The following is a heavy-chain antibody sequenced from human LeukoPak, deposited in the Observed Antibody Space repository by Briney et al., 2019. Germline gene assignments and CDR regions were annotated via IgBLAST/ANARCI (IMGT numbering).Heavy chain of an antibody. CDR3: ARATWLPVGLYYYDSSGYYYYFDY. CDR1: GVSISSDY. CDR2: IFYSGSP. D-gene: IGHD3-22*01. Sequence: SETLSLTCTVSGVSISSDYWSWIRQPPGKGLEWIGYIFYSGSPNYSPSLKSRVTISVDTSKNQFSLKLSFVTAADTAVYYCARATWLPVGLYYYDSSGYYYYFDYWGQGTLVTVSS. V-gene: IGHV4-59*01. J-gene: IGHJ4*02.